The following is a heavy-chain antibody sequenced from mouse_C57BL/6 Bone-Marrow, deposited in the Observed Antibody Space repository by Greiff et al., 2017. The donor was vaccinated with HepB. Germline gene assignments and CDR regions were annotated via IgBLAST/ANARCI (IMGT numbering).Heavy chain of an antibody. CDR2: IYPGDGDT. CDR1: GYAFSSYW. V-gene: IGHV1-80*01. CDR3: ARRVYYGNYEGYFDV. D-gene: IGHD2-1*01. Sequence: VQLQQSGAELVKPGASVKISCKASGYAFSSYWMNWVKQRPGKGLEWIGQIYPGDGDTNYNGKFKGKATLTADKSSSTAYMQLSSLTSEDSAVYFCARRVYYGNYEGYFDVWGTGTTVTVSS. J-gene: IGHJ1*03.